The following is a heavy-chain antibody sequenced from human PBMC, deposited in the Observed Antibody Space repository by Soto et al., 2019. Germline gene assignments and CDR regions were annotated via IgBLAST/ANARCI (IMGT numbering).Heavy chain of an antibody. CDR1: GFTFSSYW. CDR2: IKQDGSEK. Sequence: PGGSLRLSCAASGFTFSSYWMSWVRQAPGKGLEWVANIKQDGSEKYYVDSVKGRFTISRDNSKNTLYLQMNSLRAEDSAVYYCAQHDWFDPWGQGTLVTVSS. V-gene: IGHV3-7*02. J-gene: IGHJ5*02. CDR3: AQHDWFDP.